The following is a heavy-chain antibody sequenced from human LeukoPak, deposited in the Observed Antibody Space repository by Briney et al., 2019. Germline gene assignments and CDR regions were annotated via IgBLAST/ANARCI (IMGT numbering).Heavy chain of an antibody. CDR1: GFTFSSYG. Sequence: GGSLRLSCAASGFTFSSYGMHWVRQAPGKGLEWVAFIRYDGSNKYYADSVKGRFTISRDNSKNTLYLQMNNLSAEDTAVYYCATSYYDSSGYLDWYFDLWGRGTLVTVSS. J-gene: IGHJ2*01. CDR2: IRYDGSNK. CDR3: ATSYYDSSGYLDWYFDL. D-gene: IGHD3-22*01. V-gene: IGHV3-30*02.